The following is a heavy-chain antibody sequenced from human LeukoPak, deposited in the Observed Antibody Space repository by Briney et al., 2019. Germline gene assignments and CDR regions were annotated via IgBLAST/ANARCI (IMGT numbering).Heavy chain of an antibody. Sequence: GASVTVSCKASGYTFTDYYMHWVRQAPGQGFEWMGWINPNSGDTNYAQKFQGRVTMTRDTSISTAHMELSRLRSDDTAVYYCARANFLYCSSTTCLFDYWGQGTLVIVSS. D-gene: IGHD2-2*01. CDR1: GYTFTDYY. J-gene: IGHJ4*02. CDR3: ARANFLYCSSTTCLFDY. V-gene: IGHV1-2*02. CDR2: INPNSGDT.